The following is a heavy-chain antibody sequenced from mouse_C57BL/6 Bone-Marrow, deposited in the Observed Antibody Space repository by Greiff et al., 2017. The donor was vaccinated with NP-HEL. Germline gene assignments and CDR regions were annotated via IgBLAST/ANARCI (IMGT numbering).Heavy chain of an antibody. V-gene: IGHV5-16*01. CDR2: INYDGSST. J-gene: IGHJ2*01. Sequence: EVMLVESEGGLVQPGSSMKLSCTASGFTFSDYYMAWVRQVPEKGLEWVANINYDGSSTYYLDSLKSRFIISRDNAKNILYLQMSSLKSEDTATYYCAREIYGNYYFDDWGQGTTLTVSS. CDR3: AREIYGNYYFDD. CDR1: GFTFSDYY. D-gene: IGHD2-1*01.